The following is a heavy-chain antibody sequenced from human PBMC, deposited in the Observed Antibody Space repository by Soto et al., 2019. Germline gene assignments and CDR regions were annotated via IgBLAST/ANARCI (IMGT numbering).Heavy chain of an antibody. Sequence: GGSLRLSCAASGFTFGIYAMAWVRQAPGKGLEWVSGIGSRTSDIYYADSVKGRFTISRDNAKNSLYLDLTRLRAEDTAVYFCVRDYYDTSGYPNTFDMWGQGTMVTVSS. CDR2: IGSRTSDI. CDR1: GFTFGIYA. V-gene: IGHV3-21*01. D-gene: IGHD3-22*01. CDR3: VRDYYDTSGYPNTFDM. J-gene: IGHJ3*02.